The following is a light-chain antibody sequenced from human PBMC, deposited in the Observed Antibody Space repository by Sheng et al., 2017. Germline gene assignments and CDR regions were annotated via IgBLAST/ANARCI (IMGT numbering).Light chain of an antibody. J-gene: IGKJ4*01. V-gene: IGKV3-11*01. CDR1: QSVSSY. CDR2: DAS. Sequence: EIVLTQSPATLSLSPGERATLSCRASQSVSSYLAWYQQKPGQAPRLLMYDASNRATGIPARFSGSGSGTDFTLTISSLEPEDSAVYYCQHRSNWPLTFGGGTKVEIK. CDR3: QHRSNWPLT.